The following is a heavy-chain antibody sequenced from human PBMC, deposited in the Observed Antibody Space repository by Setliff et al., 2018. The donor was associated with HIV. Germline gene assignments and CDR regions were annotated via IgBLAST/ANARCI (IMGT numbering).Heavy chain of an antibody. J-gene: IGHJ6*03. V-gene: IGHV3-30*03. CDR3: ARDRVESLWFGDLNYMDV. D-gene: IGHD3-10*01. CDR2: ISYDGSNK. CDR1: GFTFGDSW. Sequence: GGSLRLSCLGSGFTFGDSWMTWFRQAPGKGLEWVAVISYDGSNKYYADSVKGRFTISRDNSKNTLYLQMNSLRAEDTAVYYCARDRVESLWFGDLNYMDVWGKGTTVTVSS.